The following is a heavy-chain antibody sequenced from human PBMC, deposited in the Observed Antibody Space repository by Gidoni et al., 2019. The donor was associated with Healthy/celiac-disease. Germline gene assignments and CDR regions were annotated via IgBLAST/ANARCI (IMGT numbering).Heavy chain of an antibody. V-gene: IGHV3-21*01. Sequence: EVQLVESGGGLVKPGGSLRLPCAASGFTFSRSTMHWVRQAPGKGLECVSSISSSSSYIYYADSVKGRFTISRDNAKNSLYLQMNSLRAEDTAVYYCASSVPTRYYDFWSGYWGYYYYYGMDVWGQGTTVTVSS. CDR3: ASSVPTRYYDFWSGYWGYYYYYGMDV. J-gene: IGHJ6*02. CDR1: GFTFSRST. CDR2: ISSSSSYI. D-gene: IGHD3-3*01.